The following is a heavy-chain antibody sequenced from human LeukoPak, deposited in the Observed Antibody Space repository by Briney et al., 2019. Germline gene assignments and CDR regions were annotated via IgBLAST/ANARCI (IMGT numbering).Heavy chain of an antibody. J-gene: IGHJ4*02. V-gene: IGHV3-7*01. CDR3: ARVRGSYCSDY. Sequence: TGGSLRLSCAASGFTFSSYWMSWVRQAPGKGLEWVANIKQDESEKYYVDSVKGRFTISRDNAKNSLYLQMNSLRVDDTAVYYCARVRGSYCSDYWGQGTLVTVSS. D-gene: IGHD1-26*01. CDR2: IKQDESEK. CDR1: GFTFSSYW.